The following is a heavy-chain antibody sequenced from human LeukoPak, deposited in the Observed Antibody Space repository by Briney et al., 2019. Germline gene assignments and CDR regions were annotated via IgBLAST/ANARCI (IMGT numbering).Heavy chain of an antibody. CDR2: IYYTGNT. J-gene: IGHJ5*01. CDR3: ARDGRHGNNHWFDS. D-gene: IGHD5-24*01. Sequence: SETLSLTCIVSGDSISSRYWGWIRQPPGKGLEWIGYIYYTGNTNYNPSLKSRVTMSVDMSKNQFSLKMTSVTAADTAVYYCARDGRHGNNHWFDSWGQGTLVTVSA. V-gene: IGHV4-59*11. CDR1: GDSISSRY.